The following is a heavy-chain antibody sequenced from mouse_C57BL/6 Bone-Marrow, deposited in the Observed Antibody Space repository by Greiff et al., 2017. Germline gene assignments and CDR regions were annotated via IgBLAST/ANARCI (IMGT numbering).Heavy chain of an antibody. D-gene: IGHD2-2*01. CDR1: GFNFTDDY. CDR2: IDPENGDT. J-gene: IGHJ2*01. Sequence: VQLQQSGAELVRPGASVKLSCTASGFNFTDDYMHWVKQRPEQGLEWIGWIDPENGDTAYASKFQGKDTITADTSSNTAYLQLSSLTSEDTAGYYCSTGYYFDYWGQGTTLTVSS. V-gene: IGHV14-4*01. CDR3: STGYYFDY.